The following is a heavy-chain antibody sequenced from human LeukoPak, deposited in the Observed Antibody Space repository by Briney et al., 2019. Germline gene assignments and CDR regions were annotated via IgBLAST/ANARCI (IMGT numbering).Heavy chain of an antibody. CDR1: GFTFSSSA. D-gene: IGHD1-26*01. CDR2: ISGGGGST. V-gene: IGHV3-23*01. CDR3: AKGGKWDVTPFDY. Sequence: GGSLRLSCAASGFTFSSSAMNWVRQAPGKGLEWVSTISGGGGSTYYADSVKGRFTISRDNSKNTLYLQVNSLRAEDTAVYYCAKGGKWDVTPFDYWGQGTLVTVSS. J-gene: IGHJ4*02.